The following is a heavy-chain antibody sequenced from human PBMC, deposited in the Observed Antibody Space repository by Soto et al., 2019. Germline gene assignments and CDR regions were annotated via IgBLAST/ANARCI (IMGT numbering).Heavy chain of an antibody. CDR2: INPNSGGT. D-gene: IGHD3-22*01. Sequence: ASVKVSCKASGYIFTDYYMHWVRQAPGQELGWMGRINPNSGGTNYAQKFQGRVTMTTDASISTAYMELSSLRSEDTAVYYCARSRANYYDSRGYYYSTFDYWGQGTLVTVSS. V-gene: IGHV1-2*06. CDR1: GYIFTDYY. J-gene: IGHJ4*02. CDR3: ARSRANYYDSRGYYYSTFDY.